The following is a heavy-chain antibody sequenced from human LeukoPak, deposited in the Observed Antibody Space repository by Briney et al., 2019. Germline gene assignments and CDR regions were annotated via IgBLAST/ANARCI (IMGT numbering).Heavy chain of an antibody. CDR3: ARERLPPLDAFDI. D-gene: IGHD1-1*01. J-gene: IGHJ3*02. Sequence: GGSLRLSCAASGFTFRSYEMNWVRQAPGKGLEWVSYISSSGSTIYYADSVKGRFTISRDNAKNSLYLQMNSLRAEDTAVYYCARERLPPLDAFDIWGQGTMVTVSS. CDR2: ISSSGSTI. V-gene: IGHV3-48*03. CDR1: GFTFRSYE.